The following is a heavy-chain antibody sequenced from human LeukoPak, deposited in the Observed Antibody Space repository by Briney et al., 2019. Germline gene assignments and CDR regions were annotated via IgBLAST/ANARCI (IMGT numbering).Heavy chain of an antibody. CDR2: ITGSGGST. V-gene: IGHV3-23*01. Sequence: GGSLRLSCAASGFTFANYAMSWVRQAPGKGLEWVSAITGSGGSTYYADSVKGRFTISRDYSKNTLYLQMNSLRAEDTAVYYCAKYGSTVFTPNFDYWGQGTLVTVS. CDR3: AKYGSTVFTPNFDY. J-gene: IGHJ4*02. CDR1: GFTFANYA. D-gene: IGHD4-23*01.